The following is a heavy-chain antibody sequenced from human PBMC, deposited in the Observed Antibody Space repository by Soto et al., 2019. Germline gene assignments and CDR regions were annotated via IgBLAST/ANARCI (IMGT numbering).Heavy chain of an antibody. J-gene: IGHJ6*02. CDR3: ARGKGYCSSTSCYTEDYYYYGMDV. V-gene: IGHV3-48*02. CDR2: ISSSSSTI. D-gene: IGHD2-2*02. Sequence: GGSLRLSCAASGFTFSSYSMNWVRQAPGKGLEWVSYISSSSSTIYYADSVKGRFTISRDNAKNSLYLQMNSLRDEDTAVYYCARGKGYCSSTSCYTEDYYYYGMDVWGQGTTVTVSS. CDR1: GFTFSSYS.